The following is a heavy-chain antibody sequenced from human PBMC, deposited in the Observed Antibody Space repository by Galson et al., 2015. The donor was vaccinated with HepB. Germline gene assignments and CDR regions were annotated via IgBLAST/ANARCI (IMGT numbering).Heavy chain of an antibody. CDR2: LIYDGSYK. J-gene: IGHJ4*02. D-gene: IGHD6-19*01. Sequence: SLRLSCAASGFTFSNYGMHWVRQAPGKGLEWVAFLIYDGSYKFYADSVKGRFTISRDSSRSMLYLQMNSLRAEDTALYYCAKDPYLYSALAGTMAGFDYWGQGTLVTVSS. CDR3: AKDPYLYSALAGTMAGFDY. CDR1: GFTFSNYG. V-gene: IGHV3-30*18.